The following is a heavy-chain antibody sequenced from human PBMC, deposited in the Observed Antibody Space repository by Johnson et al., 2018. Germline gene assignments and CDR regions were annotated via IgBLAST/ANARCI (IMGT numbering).Heavy chain of an antibody. Sequence: VQLVESGGGLVKPGGSXRLSCAASGFTFSNAWMSWVRQAPGKGLEWVSAISGSGGSTYYADSVKGRFTISRDNSKNTLYLQMNSLRAEDTAVYYCARDRGYTGHYYYGMDVWGQGTTVTVSS. CDR1: GFTFSNAW. D-gene: IGHD1-26*01. CDR2: ISGSGGST. J-gene: IGHJ6*02. V-gene: IGHV3-23*04. CDR3: ARDRGYTGHYYYGMDV.